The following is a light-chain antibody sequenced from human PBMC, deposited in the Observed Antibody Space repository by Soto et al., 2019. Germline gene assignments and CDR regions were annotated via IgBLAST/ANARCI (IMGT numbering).Light chain of an antibody. CDR3: CSYAGSSTGV. CDR2: EGS. V-gene: IGLV2-23*01. J-gene: IGLJ3*02. CDR1: SSDVGTYDL. Sequence: QSALTQPASVSGSPGQSITISCTGTSSDVGTYDLVSWYQLHPGKAPKLMIYEGSKRPSGVSNRFSGSKSGNTASLTISGLQAEDEADYYCCSYAGSSTGVFGGGTQLTVL.